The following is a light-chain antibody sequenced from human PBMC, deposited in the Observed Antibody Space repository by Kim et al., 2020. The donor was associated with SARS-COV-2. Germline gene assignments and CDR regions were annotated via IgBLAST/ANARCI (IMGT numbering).Light chain of an antibody. CDR3: QQSYSTLYT. CDR2: AAS. J-gene: IGKJ2*01. V-gene: IGKV1-39*01. CDR1: QRISTY. Sequence: SASVGDRVTITCRASQRISTYLNWYQQKPGKAPKLLIYAASSLQSGVPSRFSGSGSGTDFTLTISSLQPDDFATYYCQQSYSTLYTFGQGTKLEI.